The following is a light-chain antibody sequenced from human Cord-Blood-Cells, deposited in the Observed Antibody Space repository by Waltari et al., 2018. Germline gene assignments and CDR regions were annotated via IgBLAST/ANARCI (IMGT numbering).Light chain of an antibody. Sequence: QSALPQPAPVSGSSGQSYTNSCTGSSLHVGSYNLVLWYQQHPGKAPKHMIYEGSKQPSGVSNRFSGSKSGNTTSLTISGLQAEDESDYYCCSYAGSSTWVFGGGTKLTVL. V-gene: IGLV2-23*01. CDR3: CSYAGSSTWV. J-gene: IGLJ3*02. CDR2: EGS. CDR1: SLHVGSYNL.